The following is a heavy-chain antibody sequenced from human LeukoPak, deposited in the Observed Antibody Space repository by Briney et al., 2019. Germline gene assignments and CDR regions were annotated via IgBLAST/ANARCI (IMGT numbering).Heavy chain of an antibody. Sequence: GESLKISCKGSGYSFTSYWIGWVRQMPGKGLEWMGIIYPGDSDTRYSPSFQGQVTISADKSISTAYLQWSSLKASDTAMYYCARHLVAFTGYCSGGSCPTTNWFDPWGQGTLVTVSS. D-gene: IGHD2-15*01. CDR3: ARHLVAFTGYCSGGSCPTTNWFDP. V-gene: IGHV5-51*01. CDR1: GYSFTSYW. J-gene: IGHJ5*02. CDR2: IYPGDSDT.